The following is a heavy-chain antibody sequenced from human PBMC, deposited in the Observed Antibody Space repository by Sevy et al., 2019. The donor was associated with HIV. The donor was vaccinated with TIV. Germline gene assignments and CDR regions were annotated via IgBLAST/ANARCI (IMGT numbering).Heavy chain of an antibody. CDR1: GFTFSSYG. D-gene: IGHD6-13*01. CDR2: IWYDGSNK. J-gene: IGHJ4*02. Sequence: GGSLRLSCAASGFTFSSYGMHWVRQAPGKGLEWMAVIWYDGSNKYYADSVKGRFTISRDNSKNTLYLQMNSLRAEDTAVHYCARVHIAAAGTYYFDYWGQGTLVTVSS. V-gene: IGHV3-33*01. CDR3: ARVHIAAAGTYYFDY.